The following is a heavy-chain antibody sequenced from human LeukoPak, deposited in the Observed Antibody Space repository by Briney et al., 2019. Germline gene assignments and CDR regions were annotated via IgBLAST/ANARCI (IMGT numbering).Heavy chain of an antibody. V-gene: IGHV4-59*01. Sequence: SETLSLTCTVSDVSISSYYWSWIRQPPGKGLEWIGYIHNSGITNYNPSLKSRVTISVDTSKNQFSLKLSSVTAADTAVYYCARDRYYYDSSGTRWFDPWGQGTLVTVSS. CDR1: DVSISSYY. CDR3: ARDRYYYDSSGTRWFDP. D-gene: IGHD3-22*01. J-gene: IGHJ5*02. CDR2: IHNSGIT.